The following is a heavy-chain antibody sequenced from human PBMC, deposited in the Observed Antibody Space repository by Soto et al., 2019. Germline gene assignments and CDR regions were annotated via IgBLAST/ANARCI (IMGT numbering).Heavy chain of an antibody. J-gene: IGHJ5*02. D-gene: IGHD2-8*02. V-gene: IGHV5-51*01. Sequence: SLKISCKCYGYASSSYWIAWVRQRPVKGLEWMGIIYPGDSDTRYSPSFKGQVTISVDKSITTAYLQWSSLKASDTAMYYCARGYCTATICDPWFDPWGQGTLVTDS. CDR2: IYPGDSDT. CDR3: ARGYCTATICDPWFDP. CDR1: GYASSSYW.